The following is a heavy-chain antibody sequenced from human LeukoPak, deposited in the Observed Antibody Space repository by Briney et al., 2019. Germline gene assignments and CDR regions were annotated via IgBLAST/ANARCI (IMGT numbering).Heavy chain of an antibody. CDR1: GGSVSSYY. V-gene: IGHV4-59*02. J-gene: IGHJ3*02. Sequence: PSETLSLTCTVSGGSVSSYYWSWIRRPPGRGLEWIAYLSHSGSSDSNPSLTSRVTTLVATSKNQFSLKLTSVTAADTAVYYCARARYANAWYAFDIWGHGTMVTVSS. D-gene: IGHD2-2*01. CDR3: ARARYANAWYAFDI. CDR2: LSHSGSS.